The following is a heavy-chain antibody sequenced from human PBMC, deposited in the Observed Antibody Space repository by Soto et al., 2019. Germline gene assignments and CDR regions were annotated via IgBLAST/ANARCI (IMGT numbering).Heavy chain of an antibody. CDR1: GYSFTSYW. CDR3: ARRQYSSSSGPADFDY. CDR2: IYPGDSDT. D-gene: IGHD6-6*01. V-gene: IGHV5-51*01. Sequence: GESLKISCKGSGYSFTSYWIGWVRQMPGKGLEWMGIIYPGDSDTRYSPSFQGQVTISADKSISTAYLQWSSLKASDTAMYYCARRQYSSSSGPADFDYWGQGTLVTVSS. J-gene: IGHJ4*02.